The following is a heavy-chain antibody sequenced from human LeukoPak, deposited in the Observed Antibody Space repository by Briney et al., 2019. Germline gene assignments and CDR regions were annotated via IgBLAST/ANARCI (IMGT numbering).Heavy chain of an antibody. CDR2: INPNSGGT. J-gene: IGHJ5*02. Sequence: ASVKVSCKASGYTFTGYYMHWVRQAPGQGLEWMGWINPNSGGTNYAQKLQGRVTMTTDTSTSTAYMELRSLRSDDTAVYYCARDLHHYGDYVTSNWFDPWGQGTLVTVSS. V-gene: IGHV1-2*02. D-gene: IGHD4-17*01. CDR1: GYTFTGYY. CDR3: ARDLHHYGDYVTSNWFDP.